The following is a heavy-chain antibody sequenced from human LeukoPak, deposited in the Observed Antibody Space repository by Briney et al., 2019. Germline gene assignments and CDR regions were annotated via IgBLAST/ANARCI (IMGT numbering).Heavy chain of an antibody. CDR3: ASPRKELLEGLVY. J-gene: IGHJ4*02. V-gene: IGHV3-48*03. D-gene: IGHD3-10*01. Sequence: HPGGSLRLSCAASGFTFSSYEMNWVRQAPGKGLEWVSYISSSGSTIYYADSVKGRFTISRDNAKNSLYLQMNSLRAEDTAVYYCASPRKELLEGLVYWGQGTLVTVSS. CDR1: GFTFSSYE. CDR2: ISSSGSTI.